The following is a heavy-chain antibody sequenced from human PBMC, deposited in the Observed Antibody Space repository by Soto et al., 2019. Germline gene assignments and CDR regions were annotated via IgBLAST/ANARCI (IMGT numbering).Heavy chain of an antibody. Sequence: ASETLSLTCTVSGGSISSYYWSWIRQPPGKGLEWIGYIYYSGSTNYNPSLKSRVTISVDTSKNQFSLKLSSVTAADTAVYYCARHPSGTTFTNYYYMAVWGKGTTVTVSS. CDR2: IYYSGST. J-gene: IGHJ6*03. CDR1: GGSISSYY. V-gene: IGHV4-59*08. D-gene: IGHD1-7*01. CDR3: ARHPSGTTFTNYYYMAV.